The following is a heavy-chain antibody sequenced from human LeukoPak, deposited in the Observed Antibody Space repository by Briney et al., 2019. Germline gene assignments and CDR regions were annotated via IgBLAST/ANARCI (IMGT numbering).Heavy chain of an antibody. CDR3: ARADPGDFKVVGWYFHL. CDR2: IIPIFGTA. Sequence: GASVKVSCKASGGTFSSYAISWVRQAPGQGLEWMGGIIPIFGTANYAQKFQGRVTITADESTSTAYMELSSLRSEDTAVYYCARADPGDFKVVGWYFHLWGRGTLVTVSS. D-gene: IGHD4-17*01. J-gene: IGHJ2*01. CDR1: GGTFSSYA. V-gene: IGHV1-69*13.